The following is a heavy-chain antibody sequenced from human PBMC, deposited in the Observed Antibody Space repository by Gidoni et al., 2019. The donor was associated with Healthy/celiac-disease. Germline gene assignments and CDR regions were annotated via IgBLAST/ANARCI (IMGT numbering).Heavy chain of an antibody. CDR1: GFTFSSYW. D-gene: IGHD1-1*01. J-gene: IGHJ6*02. Sequence: EVQLVESGGGLVQPGGSLRLSCAAYGFTFSSYWMSWVRQAPGKGREWVANIKQDGSEKYYVDSVKGRFTISRDNAKNSLYLQMNSLRAEDTAVYYCARDELERFDYYGMDVWGQVTTVTVSS. CDR3: ARDELERFDYYGMDV. CDR2: IKQDGSEK. V-gene: IGHV3-7*01.